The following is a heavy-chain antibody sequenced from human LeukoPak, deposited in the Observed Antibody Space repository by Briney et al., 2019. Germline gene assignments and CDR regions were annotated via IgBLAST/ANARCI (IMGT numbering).Heavy chain of an antibody. D-gene: IGHD2-15*01. CDR2: ISAYNGNT. J-gene: IGHJ4*02. Sequence: ASVKVSCKASGYTFTSYGISWVRQAPGQGLEWMGWISAYNGNTNYAQKLQGRVTMTTDTSTGTAYMELRSLRSDDTAVYYCARGGKYCSGGSCFLDYWGQGTLVTVSS. CDR1: GYTFTSYG. V-gene: IGHV1-18*01. CDR3: ARGGKYCSGGSCFLDY.